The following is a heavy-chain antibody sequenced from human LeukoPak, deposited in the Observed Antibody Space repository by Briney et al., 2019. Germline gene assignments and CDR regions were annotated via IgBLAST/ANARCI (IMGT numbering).Heavy chain of an antibody. CDR1: GGTFSSYA. Sequence: SVKVSCKASGGTFSSYAISWVRQAPGQGLEWMGGIIPIFGTANYAQKFQGRVTITADESTSTAYMELSSLSSEDTAVYYCARPRYCSSTSCPDAFDIWGQGTMVTVSS. CDR2: IIPIFGTA. CDR3: ARPRYCSSTSCPDAFDI. D-gene: IGHD2-2*01. J-gene: IGHJ3*02. V-gene: IGHV1-69*01.